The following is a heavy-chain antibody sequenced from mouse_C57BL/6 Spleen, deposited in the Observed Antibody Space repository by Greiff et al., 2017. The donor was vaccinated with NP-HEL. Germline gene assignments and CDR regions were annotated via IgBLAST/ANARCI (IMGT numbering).Heavy chain of an antibody. Sequence: QVQLQQSGPELVKPGASVKISCKASGYTFTDYYINWVKQRPGQGLEWIGWIFPGSGSTYYNEKFKGKATLTVDKSSSIAYMLLSSLTSEDSAVYFCARGRGNYDAMDYWGQGTSVTVSS. J-gene: IGHJ4*01. CDR3: ARGRGNYDAMDY. D-gene: IGHD2-1*01. V-gene: IGHV1-75*01. CDR2: IFPGSGST. CDR1: GYTFTDYY.